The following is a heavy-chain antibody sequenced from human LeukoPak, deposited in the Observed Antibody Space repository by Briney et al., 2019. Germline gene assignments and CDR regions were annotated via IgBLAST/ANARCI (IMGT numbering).Heavy chain of an antibody. J-gene: IGHJ5*02. D-gene: IGHD1-26*01. CDR2: IIPIFGTA. CDR3: ARDRDSAENWFDP. V-gene: IGHV1-69*13. CDR1: GGTFSSYA. Sequence: SVKVSCTASGGTFSSYAISWVRQAPGQGLEWMGGIIPIFGTANYAQKFQGRVTITADESTSTAYMELSSLRSEDTAVYYCARDRDSAENWFDPWGQGTLVTVSS.